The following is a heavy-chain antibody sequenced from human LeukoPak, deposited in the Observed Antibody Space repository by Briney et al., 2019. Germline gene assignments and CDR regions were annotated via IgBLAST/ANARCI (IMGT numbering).Heavy chain of an antibody. Sequence: GGSLRLSCAASGFTFSSYWMSWVRQAPGKGLEWVANIKQDGSEKYYVDSVKGRFTISRDNAKNSLYLQMNSLRAEDTAVYYCTTDRIRGSYYYFDYWGQGTLVTVSS. CDR3: TTDRIRGSYYYFDY. V-gene: IGHV3-7*01. CDR1: GFTFSSYW. D-gene: IGHD1-26*01. J-gene: IGHJ4*02. CDR2: IKQDGSEK.